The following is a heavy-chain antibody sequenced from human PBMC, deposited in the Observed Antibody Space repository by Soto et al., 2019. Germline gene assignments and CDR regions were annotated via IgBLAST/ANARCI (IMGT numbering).Heavy chain of an antibody. D-gene: IGHD2-15*01. CDR1: GGSISSSSYY. CDR3: ARHKVVVSLYYSDY. Sequence: SETLSLTCTVSGGSISSSSYYWGWIRQPPGKGLEWIGSIYYSGSTYYNPSLKSRVTISVDTSKNQFSLKLSSVTAADTAVYYCARHKVVVSLYYSDYWGQGTLVTVSS. CDR2: IYYSGST. V-gene: IGHV4-39*01. J-gene: IGHJ4*02.